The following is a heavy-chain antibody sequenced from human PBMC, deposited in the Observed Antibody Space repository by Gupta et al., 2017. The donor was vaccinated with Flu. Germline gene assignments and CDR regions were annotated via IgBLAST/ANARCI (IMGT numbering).Heavy chain of an antibody. D-gene: IGHD3-10*01. V-gene: IGHV1-69*01. J-gene: IGHJ6*02. CDR3: ARGRTRKSKVNYYYGMDV. Sequence: SWGRQAPGQGLEWMGGIIPIFGTANYAQKFQGRVTITADESTSTAYMELSSLRSEDTAVYYCARGRTRKSKVNYYYGMDVWGQGTTVTVSS. CDR2: IIPIFGTA.